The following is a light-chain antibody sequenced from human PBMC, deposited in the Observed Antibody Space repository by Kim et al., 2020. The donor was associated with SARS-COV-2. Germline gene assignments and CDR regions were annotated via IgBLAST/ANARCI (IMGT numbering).Light chain of an antibody. CDR3: QQHATSPVT. J-gene: IGKJ2*01. V-gene: IGKV3-20*01. CDR2: ETF. CDR1: QGVTSKY. Sequence: LSPGERATLSCRASQGVTSKYLAWYQPKPGQGPRLLIFETFIRATGIPDRFGGGGSGTAFTLTINKVEAEDFAVYYCQQHATSPVTFGQGTKLEI.